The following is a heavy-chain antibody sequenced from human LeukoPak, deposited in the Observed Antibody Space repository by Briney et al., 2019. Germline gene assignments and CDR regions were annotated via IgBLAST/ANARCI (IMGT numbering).Heavy chain of an antibody. J-gene: IGHJ2*01. V-gene: IGHV4-61*02. CDR2: IFISGST. CDR3: AKNRIAVAGMSLLPGYFDL. D-gene: IGHD6-19*01. CDR1: GGSISSGNYY. Sequence: SETLSLTCTVSGGSISSGNYYWSWIRQPAGKGLEWIGRIFISGSTNYNPSLKSRVTISVDTSKNQFSLKLSSVTAADTAVYYCAKNRIAVAGMSLLPGYFDLWGRGTLVTVSS.